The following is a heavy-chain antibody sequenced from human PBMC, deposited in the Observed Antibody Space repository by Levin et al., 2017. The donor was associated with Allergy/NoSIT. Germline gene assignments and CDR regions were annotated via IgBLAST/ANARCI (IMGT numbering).Heavy chain of an antibody. CDR2: FDPEDGET. D-gene: IGHD6-13*01. CDR3: ATAPLSSSWYDWYFDL. J-gene: IGHJ2*01. V-gene: IGHV1-24*01. CDR1: GYTLTELS. Sequence: GESLKISCKVSGYTLTELSMHWVRQAPGKGLEWMGGFDPEDGETIYAQKFQGRVTMTEDTSTDTAYMELSSLRSEDTAVYYCATAPLSSSWYDWYFDLWGRGTLVTVSS.